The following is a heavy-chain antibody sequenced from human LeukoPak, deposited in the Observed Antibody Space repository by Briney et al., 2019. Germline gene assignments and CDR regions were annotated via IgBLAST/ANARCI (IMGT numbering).Heavy chain of an antibody. J-gene: IGHJ4*02. V-gene: IGHV3-20*04. Sequence: AGGSLRLSCAASGFTFDDYGMSWVRQAPGKGLEWVSGINWNGGSTGYADSVKGRFTISRDNSKNTLYLQMNSLRAEDTAVYYCAKDLFLRLNYDFWSGYHTDYWGQGTLVTVSS. CDR2: INWNGGST. CDR1: GFTFDDYG. CDR3: AKDLFLRLNYDFWSGYHTDY. D-gene: IGHD3-3*01.